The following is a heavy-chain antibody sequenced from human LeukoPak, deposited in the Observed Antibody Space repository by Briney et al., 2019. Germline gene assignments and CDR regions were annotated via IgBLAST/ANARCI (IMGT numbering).Heavy chain of an antibody. D-gene: IGHD4-11*01. J-gene: IGHJ5*02. Sequence: PGGSLRLSCAASGFTFSSYEMNWVRQAPGKGLEWVSYISSSGSTIYYADSVKGRFTISRDNAKNSLYLQMNSLRAEDTAVYYCAREVMDYNNWFDPRGQGTLVTVSS. V-gene: IGHV3-48*03. CDR2: ISSSGSTI. CDR3: AREVMDYNNWFDP. CDR1: GFTFSSYE.